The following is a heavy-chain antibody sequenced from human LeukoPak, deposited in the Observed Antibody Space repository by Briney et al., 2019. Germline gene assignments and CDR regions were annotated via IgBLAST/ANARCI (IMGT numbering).Heavy chain of an antibody. D-gene: IGHD2-21*01. CDR2: ISAYDGDT. Sequence: ASVKVSCKASGYTFSSYGITWVRQAPGQGLEWMGWISAYDGDTSYAQMFQGRVTMTTDTSTSTAYMELRSLTSDDTAVYYCARQGFVSYHYSYMDVWGKGTTVTVSS. CDR1: GYTFSSYG. CDR3: ARQGFVSYHYSYMDV. J-gene: IGHJ6*03. V-gene: IGHV1-18*04.